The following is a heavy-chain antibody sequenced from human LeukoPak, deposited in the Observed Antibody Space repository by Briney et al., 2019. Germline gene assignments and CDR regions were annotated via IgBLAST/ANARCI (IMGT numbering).Heavy chain of an antibody. CDR2: INPNSGGT. CDR3: ARDPTGDGDYYYYYGMDV. D-gene: IGHD7-27*01. V-gene: IGHV1-2*04. J-gene: IGHJ6*02. Sequence: ASVKVSCKASGGIFTNYIFSWVRQAPGQGLEWMGWINPNSGGTNYAQKFQGWVTMTRDTSISTAYMELSRLRSDDTAVYYCARDPTGDGDYYYYYGMDVWGQGTTVTVSS. CDR1: GGIFTNYI.